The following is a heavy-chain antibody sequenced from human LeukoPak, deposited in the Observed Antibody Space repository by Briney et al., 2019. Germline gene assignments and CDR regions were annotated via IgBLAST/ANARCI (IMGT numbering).Heavy chain of an antibody. CDR3: ASSLAVAGIDY. Sequence: SETLSLTCVVYGGSFSANYWSWIRQPPGRGLEWIGEINHSGSTKYNPSLKSRVTISVDTSKNQFSLKLSSVTAADTAVYYCASSLAVAGIDYWGQGTLVTVSS. CDR2: INHSGST. CDR1: GGSFSANY. J-gene: IGHJ4*02. V-gene: IGHV4-34*01. D-gene: IGHD6-19*01.